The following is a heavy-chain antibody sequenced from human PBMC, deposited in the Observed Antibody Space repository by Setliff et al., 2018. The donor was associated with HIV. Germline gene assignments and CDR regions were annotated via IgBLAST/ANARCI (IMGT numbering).Heavy chain of an antibody. CDR2: LFYNGNT. CDR1: GGSISNNSYY. J-gene: IGHJ4*02. D-gene: IGHD3-10*02. Sequence: SETLSLTCTVSGGSISNNSYYWGWVRQPPGKGLELIGNLFYNGNTYYNPSLKSRVTISVDTSKNQFSLKLSSLTAADTAMYYCASVTLFVRFDFWGLGTLVTVSS. CDR3: ASVTLFVRFDF. V-gene: IGHV4-39*01.